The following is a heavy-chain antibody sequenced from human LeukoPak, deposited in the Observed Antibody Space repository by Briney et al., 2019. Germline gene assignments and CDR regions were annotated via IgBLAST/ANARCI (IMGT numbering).Heavy chain of an antibody. D-gene: IGHD1-26*01. V-gene: IGHV3-11*04. Sequence: KTGGSLRLSCAASGFALSDYFMSWIRQAPGKGLEWVSYISSSGDSIYYADSVKGRFTISRDNSKNTLYLQMNSLRAEDTAVYYCARDFYGSGSYWGAFDYWGQGTLVTVSS. CDR1: GFALSDYF. CDR2: ISSSGDSI. J-gene: IGHJ4*02. CDR3: ARDFYGSGSYWGAFDY.